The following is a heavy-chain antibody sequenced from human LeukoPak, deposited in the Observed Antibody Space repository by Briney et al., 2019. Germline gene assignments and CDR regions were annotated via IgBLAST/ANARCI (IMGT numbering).Heavy chain of an antibody. D-gene: IGHD1-26*01. CDR2: IYYSGNT. CDR1: GDSISSSSYY. J-gene: IGHJ4*02. V-gene: IGHV4-39*01. CDR3: ALRGGTYGFDY. Sequence: SETLSLTCTVSGDSISSSSYYWTWIRQPPGKGLEWIGSIYYSGNTYYSPSLESRVTISMDTSKNQYSLKLTSVTAADTAVYYCALRGGTYGFDYWGQGALVTVSS.